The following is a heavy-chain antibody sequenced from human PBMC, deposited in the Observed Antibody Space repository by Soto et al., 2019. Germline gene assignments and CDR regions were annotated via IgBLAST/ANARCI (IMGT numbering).Heavy chain of an antibody. CDR3: ARDLGYSSGWYFDY. CDR1: GGSISSYY. J-gene: IGHJ4*02. CDR2: IYTSGST. V-gene: IGHV4-4*07. Sequence: SETLSLTCTVSGGSISSYYWSWIRQPAGKGLEWIGRIYTSGSTNYNPSLKSRVTMSVETSKNQFSLKLNSVTAADTAVYFCARDLGYSSGWYFDYWGQGTLVTVSS. D-gene: IGHD6-19*01.